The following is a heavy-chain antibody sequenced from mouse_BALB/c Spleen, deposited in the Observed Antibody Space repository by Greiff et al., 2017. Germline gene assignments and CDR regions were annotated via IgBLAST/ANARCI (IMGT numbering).Heavy chain of an antibody. J-gene: IGHJ3*01. CDR2: IDPETGGT. V-gene: IGHV1-15*01. CDR3: TRWGAWFAY. CDR1: GYTFTDYE. Sequence: QVQLQQSGAELVRPGASVTLSCKASGYTFTDYEMHWVKQTPVHGLEWIGAIDPETGGTAYNQKFKGKATLTADKSSSTAYMELRSLTSEDSAVYYCTRWGAWFAYWGQGTLVTVSA.